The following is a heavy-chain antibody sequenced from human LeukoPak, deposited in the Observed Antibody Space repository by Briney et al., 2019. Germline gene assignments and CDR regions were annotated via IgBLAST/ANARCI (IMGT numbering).Heavy chain of an antibody. CDR2: IWYDGSNK. Sequence: PGGSLRLSCAAPGGTFSSYGMHWVRQAPGKGLEWVAVIWYDGSNKYYADSVKGRFTISRDNSKNTLYLQMNSLKAEDTAVYYCAREEDGGFDYWGQGTLVTVSS. V-gene: IGHV3-33*01. CDR1: GGTFSSYG. J-gene: IGHJ4*02. D-gene: IGHD2-15*01. CDR3: AREEDGGFDY.